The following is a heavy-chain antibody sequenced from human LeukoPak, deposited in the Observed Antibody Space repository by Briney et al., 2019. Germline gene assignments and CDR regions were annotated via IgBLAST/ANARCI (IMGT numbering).Heavy chain of an antibody. J-gene: IGHJ6*02. V-gene: IGHV5-51*01. CDR1: GYIFTSYW. Sequence: GESRKISCKGSGYIFTSYWIGWVRDIAGKVLEWMGIIYPGDSYTRYSPSVQGPVTISADKSLSTAYLQRSSLKASDTAMYYCARLETAAADYYYYHYGMDVWGQGTTVTVSS. CDR2: IYPGDSYT. CDR3: ARLETAAADYYYYHYGMDV. D-gene: IGHD6-13*01.